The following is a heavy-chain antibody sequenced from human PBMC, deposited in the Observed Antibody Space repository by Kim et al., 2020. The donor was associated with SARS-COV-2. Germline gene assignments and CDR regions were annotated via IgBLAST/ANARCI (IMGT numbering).Heavy chain of an antibody. CDR2: ISSSSSYI. Sequence: GGSLRLSCAASGFTFSSYSMNWVRQAPGKGLEWVSSISSSSSYIYYADSVKGRFTISRDNAKNSLYLQMNSLRAEDTAVYYCARVGCSSTSCYQGGYYYYYGMDVWGQGTTVTVSS. CDR1: GFTFSSYS. V-gene: IGHV3-21*01. D-gene: IGHD2-2*01. CDR3: ARVGCSSTSCYQGGYYYYYGMDV. J-gene: IGHJ6*02.